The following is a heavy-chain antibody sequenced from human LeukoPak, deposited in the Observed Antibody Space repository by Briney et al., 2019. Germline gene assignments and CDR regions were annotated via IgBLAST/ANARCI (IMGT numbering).Heavy chain of an antibody. J-gene: IGHJ4*02. V-gene: IGHV3-15*01. Sequence: GGSLRLSCAASGFTFSNAWMSWVRQAPGKGLEWVGRIKSKTDGGTTDYAATVKGRFTISRDDSKNTLYLQMNSLKTEDTAVYYCTTLTPIAAARTKGYFDYWGQGTLVTVSS. CDR2: IKSKTDGGTT. CDR1: GFTFSNAW. D-gene: IGHD6-13*01. CDR3: TTLTPIAAARTKGYFDY.